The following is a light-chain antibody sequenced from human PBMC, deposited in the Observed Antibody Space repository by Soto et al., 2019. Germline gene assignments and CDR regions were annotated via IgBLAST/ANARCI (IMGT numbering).Light chain of an antibody. Sequence: DIQMTQSPSILSASVGERVTLTCRATQDINSQLAWYQQQPGKAPRLLIYDASTLESGVPSRFSGSGSGTEFTLTISSLQPDDFARYYCQEYNGNSWTFGQGTKVEVK. CDR3: QEYNGNSWT. V-gene: IGKV1-5*01. CDR2: DAS. J-gene: IGKJ1*01. CDR1: QDINSQ.